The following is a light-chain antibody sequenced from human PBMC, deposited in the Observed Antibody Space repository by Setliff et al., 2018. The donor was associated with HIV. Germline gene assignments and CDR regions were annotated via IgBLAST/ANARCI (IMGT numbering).Light chain of an antibody. J-gene: IGLJ1*01. V-gene: IGLV3-1*01. CDR1: KWGDKY. CDR3: QAWDSSTLYV. Sequence: SYELTQPPSVSVSPGQTASITCSGDKWGDKYACWYQQKPGQSPVLVIYQDNKRPSGIPERFSGSNSGNTATLTISGTQAMDEADYYCQAWDSSTLYVFGTGTKVTVL. CDR2: QDN.